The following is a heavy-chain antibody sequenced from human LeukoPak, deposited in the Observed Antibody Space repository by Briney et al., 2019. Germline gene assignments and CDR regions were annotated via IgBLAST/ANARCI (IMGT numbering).Heavy chain of an antibody. CDR2: IFYSGST. J-gene: IGHJ4*02. D-gene: IGHD3-9*01. V-gene: IGHV4-59*08. CDR3: ARHLTGDRRSHFDY. CDR1: GDSINNYY. Sequence: SETLSLTCTVSGDSINNYYWSWIRQPPGKGLEWIGYIFYSGSTNYNPSLKSRVTISVDTSKNQFSLKLSSVTAADTAVYYCARHLTGDRRSHFDYWGQGTLVTVSS.